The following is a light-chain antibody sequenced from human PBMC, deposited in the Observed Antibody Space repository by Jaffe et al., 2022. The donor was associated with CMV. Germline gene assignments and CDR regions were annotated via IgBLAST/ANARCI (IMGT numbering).Light chain of an antibody. V-gene: IGLV1-36*01. J-gene: IGLJ3*02. CDR3: AAWDDSLNGWV. Sequence: QSVLTQPPSVSEAPRQRVTISCSGGSSNIGTYSVNWYQQFPGKAPKLLIYYDHQLPSGVSDRFSGSKSGTSASLAISGLQSEDEADYYCAAWDDSLNGWVFGGGTKLTVL. CDR1: SSNIGTYS. CDR2: YDH.